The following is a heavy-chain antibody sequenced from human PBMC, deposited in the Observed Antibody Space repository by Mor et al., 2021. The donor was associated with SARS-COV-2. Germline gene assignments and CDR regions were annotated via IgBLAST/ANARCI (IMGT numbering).Heavy chain of an antibody. D-gene: IGHD1-1*01. Sequence: WLSGISGSAGSTYYTDSVKGRFTISRDNSKNTLVLQVNSLRAEDTAVYYCAKSGHGNALTYYYQQGLDVWGQGTTVTVS. V-gene: IGHV3-23*01. CDR2: ISGSAGST. J-gene: IGHJ6*02. CDR3: AKSGHGNALTYYYQQGLDV.